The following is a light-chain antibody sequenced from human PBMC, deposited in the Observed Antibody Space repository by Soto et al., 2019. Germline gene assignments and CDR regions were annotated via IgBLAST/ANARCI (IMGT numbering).Light chain of an antibody. Sequence: QSVLTQSSSASASLGSSVKLTCTLSSGHSSYIIAWHQQQPGKAPRYLMKLEGSGSYNKGSGVPDRFSGSSSGADRYLTISNLQFEYEADYYCETWVSNTRVFGGGTKLTVL. CDR2: LEGSGSY. J-gene: IGLJ2*01. V-gene: IGLV4-60*02. CDR3: ETWVSNTRV. CDR1: SGHSSYI.